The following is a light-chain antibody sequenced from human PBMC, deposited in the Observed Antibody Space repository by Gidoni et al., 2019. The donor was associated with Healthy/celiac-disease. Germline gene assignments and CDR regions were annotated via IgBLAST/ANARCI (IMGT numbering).Light chain of an antibody. V-gene: IGKV2-28*01. CDR2: LGS. CDR1: QSLLHSNGYNY. Sequence: DIVMTQSPLSLPVTPGEPAYISCRSSQSLLHSNGYNYLDWYLQKPGQSPQLLIYLGSTRASGVPDRFSGSGSGTDFTLKISRVEAEDVGVYYCMQDLQTPITFGQGTRLEIK. CDR3: MQDLQTPIT. J-gene: IGKJ5*01.